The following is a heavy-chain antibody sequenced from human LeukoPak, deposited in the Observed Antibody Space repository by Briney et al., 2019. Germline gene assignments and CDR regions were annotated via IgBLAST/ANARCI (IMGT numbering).Heavy chain of an antibody. CDR1: GGSISSSSYY. CDR2: IYYSGST. Sequence: SETLSLTCTVPGGSISSSSYYWGWIRQPPGKGLEWIGSIYYSGSTYYNPSLKSRVTISVDTSKNQFSLRLSSVTAADTAVYYCARSSRKNGMDVWGQGTTVTVSS. V-gene: IGHV4-39*01. CDR3: ARSSRKNGMDV. D-gene: IGHD2-2*01. J-gene: IGHJ6*02.